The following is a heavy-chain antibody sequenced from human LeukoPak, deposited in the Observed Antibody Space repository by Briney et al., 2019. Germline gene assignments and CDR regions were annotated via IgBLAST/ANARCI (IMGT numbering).Heavy chain of an antibody. V-gene: IGHV3-30-3*01. CDR1: GFTFSSYA. Sequence: GGSLRLSCAASGFTFSSYAMHWVRQAPGKGLEWVAVISYDGSNKYYADSVKGRFTISRDNSKNTLYLQMNSLRAEDTAVYYCASLSLDYYDSSGYDFDYWGQGTLVTVSS. CDR3: ASLSLDYYDSSGYDFDY. CDR2: ISYDGSNK. J-gene: IGHJ4*02. D-gene: IGHD3-22*01.